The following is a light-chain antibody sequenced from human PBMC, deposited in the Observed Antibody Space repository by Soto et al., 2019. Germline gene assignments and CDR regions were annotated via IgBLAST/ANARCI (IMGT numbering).Light chain of an antibody. Sequence: EIKMTQSPSTLSASVGDRVTITCRASQTISNWLAWYQQRPGKAPQLLIYKASILESGVPSRFSGSGSGTEFTLTITSLQPEDFATYYCQQYDMFGPGSKVDI. CDR2: KAS. CDR1: QTISNW. V-gene: IGKV1-5*03. CDR3: QQYDM. J-gene: IGKJ1*01.